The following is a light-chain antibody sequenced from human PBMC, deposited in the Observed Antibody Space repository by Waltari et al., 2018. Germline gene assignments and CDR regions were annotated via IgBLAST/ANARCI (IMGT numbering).Light chain of an antibody. Sequence: SLVHSNGNTYLNWFHQRPGQSPRRLIYLVSNRDSGVPARFSGSGSDTDFTLKINRVEAEDVGIYYYLQGTHWPPHTFGQGTKVEI. CDR2: LVS. CDR1: SLVHSNGNTY. CDR3: LQGTHWPPHT. V-gene: IGKV2-30*02. J-gene: IGKJ2*01.